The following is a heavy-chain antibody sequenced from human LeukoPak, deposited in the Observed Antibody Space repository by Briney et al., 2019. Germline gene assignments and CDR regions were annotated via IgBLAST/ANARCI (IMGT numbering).Heavy chain of an antibody. D-gene: IGHD2-15*01. CDR2: INHSGST. CDR1: GGSFSGYY. CDR3: ARELVPQLVIVVVPYGMDV. Sequence: SETLSLTCAVYGGSFSGYYWSWIRQPPGKGLEWIGEINHSGSTNYNPSLKSRVTMSVDTSKNQFSLKLSSVTAADTAVYYCARELVPQLVIVVVPYGMDVWGQGTTVTVSS. J-gene: IGHJ6*02. V-gene: IGHV4-34*01.